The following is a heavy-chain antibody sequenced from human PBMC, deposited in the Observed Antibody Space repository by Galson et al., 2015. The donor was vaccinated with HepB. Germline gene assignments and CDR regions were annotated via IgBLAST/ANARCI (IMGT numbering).Heavy chain of an antibody. CDR3: AKDGIMVANNPYHFHY. CDR1: GFTFSSYA. D-gene: IGHD2-15*01. Sequence: SLRLSCAASGFTFSSYAMHWVRQVPGKGLEWVAVISYDGSNKYYADSVKGRFTISRDNSKNTLYLQMNSLRAEDTAVYYCAKDGIMVANNPYHFHYWGQGTLVTVSS. J-gene: IGHJ4*02. V-gene: IGHV3-30*04. CDR2: ISYDGSNK.